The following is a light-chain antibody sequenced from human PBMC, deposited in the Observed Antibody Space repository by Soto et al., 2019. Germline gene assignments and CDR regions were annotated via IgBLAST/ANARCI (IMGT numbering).Light chain of an antibody. Sequence: QSALTQPPCVSGSPGQSVTISCTGTSSDVGSYNSVSWYQQRPGTVPKLMIYEVTNRRSGVPDRFSGSRSGNTASLTISGIQAEDEADYYCSSYTTSNTYVFGTGTKVTVL. CDR2: EVT. J-gene: IGLJ1*01. CDR3: SSYTTSNTYV. CDR1: SSDVGSYNS. V-gene: IGLV2-18*02.